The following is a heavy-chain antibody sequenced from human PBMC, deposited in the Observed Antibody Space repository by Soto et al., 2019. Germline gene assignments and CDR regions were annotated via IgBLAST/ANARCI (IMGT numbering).Heavy chain of an antibody. V-gene: IGHV3-53*01. CDR2: IYSGGST. D-gene: IGHD3-3*01. Sequence: PGGSLRLSCAASGFTVSSNYMSWVRQAPGKGLEWVSVIYSGGSTYYADSVKGRFTISRDNSKNTLYLQMNSLRAEDTAVYYCARGRYDFWSGYPTYYYYGMDVWGQGTTVTVSS. CDR3: ARGRYDFWSGYPTYYYYGMDV. J-gene: IGHJ6*02. CDR1: GFTVSSNY.